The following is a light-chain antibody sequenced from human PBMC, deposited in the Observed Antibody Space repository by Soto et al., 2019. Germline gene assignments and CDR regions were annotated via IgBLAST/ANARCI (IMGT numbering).Light chain of an antibody. Sequence: DIQMIQSPSSLSASVGDTVTITCRARQSISSYLNWYQQKPGKAPKLLIYAASSLQSGVPLRFSGSGSGTEFTLTISSLQPEDFATYYCQQSYRTPLTFGGGTKVEIK. CDR1: QSISSY. CDR2: AAS. V-gene: IGKV1-39*01. J-gene: IGKJ4*01. CDR3: QQSYRTPLT.